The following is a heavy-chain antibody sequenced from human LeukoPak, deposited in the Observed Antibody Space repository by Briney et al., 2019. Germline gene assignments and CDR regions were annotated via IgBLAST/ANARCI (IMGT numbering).Heavy chain of an antibody. V-gene: IGHV3-73*01. CDR3: TRLSGYDDSDY. J-gene: IGHJ4*02. CDR1: GFTFSSYG. D-gene: IGHD5-12*01. Sequence: GGSLRLSCAASGFTFSSYGMHWVRQAPGKGLEWVGRIRSKANSYATAYAASVKGRFTISRDDSKNTAYLQMNSLKTEDTAVYYCTRLSGYDDSDYWGQGTLVTVSS. CDR2: IRSKANSYAT.